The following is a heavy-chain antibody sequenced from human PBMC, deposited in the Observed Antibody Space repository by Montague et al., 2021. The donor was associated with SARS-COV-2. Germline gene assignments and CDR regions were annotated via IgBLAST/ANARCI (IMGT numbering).Heavy chain of an antibody. CDR3: ARTEYNWNDWFDP. Sequence: SETLSLTCSVSGGSISSYYWSWIRQSPGKGLEWIGYIFHSGITDXNPSPKSRVTISVDMSKNQFSLQLNSVTAADSAVYYCARTEYNWNDWFDPWGQGTLVTASS. D-gene: IGHD1-20*01. CDR1: GGSISSYY. CDR2: IFHSGIT. J-gene: IGHJ5*02. V-gene: IGHV4-59*13.